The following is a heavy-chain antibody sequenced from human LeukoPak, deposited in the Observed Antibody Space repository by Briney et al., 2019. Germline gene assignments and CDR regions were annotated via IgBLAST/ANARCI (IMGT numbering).Heavy chain of an antibody. CDR1: GFPFSSYA. CDR2: ISDSGGST. D-gene: IGHD2-15*01. V-gene: IGHV3-64D*09. CDR3: VRGYSFGPYGMDV. Sequence: GGSLRLSRSASGFPFSSYAMHWVRQAPGKGLEYVPAISDSGGSTYYADSVKGRFTISGDNSKNTLYLQMSSLRAEGTAVYFCVRGYSFGPYGMDVWGQGTTVTVSS. J-gene: IGHJ6*02.